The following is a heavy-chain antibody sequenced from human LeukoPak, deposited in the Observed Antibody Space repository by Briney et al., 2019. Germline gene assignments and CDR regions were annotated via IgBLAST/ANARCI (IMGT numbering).Heavy chain of an antibody. CDR1: GGSISSSNW. CDR3: ARSKTADYYGSGSYLFFDY. Sequence: PSETLSLTCAVSGGSISSSNWWSWVRPPPGKGLEWIGEIYHSGSTNYNPSLKSRVTISVDKSKNQFSLKLSSVTAADTAVYYCARSKTADYYGSGSYLFFDYWGQGTLVTVSS. CDR2: IYHSGST. D-gene: IGHD3-10*01. V-gene: IGHV4-4*02. J-gene: IGHJ4*02.